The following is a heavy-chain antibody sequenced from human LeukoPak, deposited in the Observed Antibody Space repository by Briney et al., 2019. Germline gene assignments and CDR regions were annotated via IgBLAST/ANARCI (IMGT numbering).Heavy chain of an antibody. CDR1: GFTFSSYG. V-gene: IGHV3-23*01. CDR3: ARRVHMAAALYGMDV. Sequence: PGGSLRLSCAASGFTFSSYGMSWVRQAPGKGLEWVSAISGSGGSTYYADSVKGRFTISRDNSKNTLYLQMNSLRAEDTAVYYCARRVHMAAALYGMDVWGQGTTVTVSS. J-gene: IGHJ6*02. CDR2: ISGSGGST. D-gene: IGHD6-13*01.